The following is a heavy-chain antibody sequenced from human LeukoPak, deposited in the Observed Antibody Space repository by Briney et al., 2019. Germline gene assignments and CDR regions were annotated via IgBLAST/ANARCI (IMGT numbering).Heavy chain of an antibody. D-gene: IGHD3-22*01. J-gene: IGHJ4*02. CDR2: IYPGDSDT. CDR1: GYSFTSYW. CDR3: ARLDDSSGYYSHFDY. Sequence: GESLKISCKGSGYSFTSYWIGWVRQMPGKGLEWMGIIYPGDSDTRYSPSFQGQVTISADKSISTAYLQWSSLKASDTAIYYCARLDDSSGYYSHFDYWGQGTLVTVSS. V-gene: IGHV5-51*01.